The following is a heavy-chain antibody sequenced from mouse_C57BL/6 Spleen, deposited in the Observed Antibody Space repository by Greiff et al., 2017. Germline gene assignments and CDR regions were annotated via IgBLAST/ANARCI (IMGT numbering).Heavy chain of an antibody. J-gene: IGHJ4*01. D-gene: IGHD1-1*01. CDR3: ARHVTTELSMDY. CDR1: GFTFSDYY. Sequence: EVKLVESGGGLVQPGGSLKLSCAASGFTFSDYYMYWVRQTPEKRLEWVAYISNGGGSTYYPDTVKGRFTISRDNAKNTLSLQMSRLKSEDTAMYYCARHVTTELSMDYWGQGTSVTVSS. CDR2: ISNGGGST. V-gene: IGHV5-12*01.